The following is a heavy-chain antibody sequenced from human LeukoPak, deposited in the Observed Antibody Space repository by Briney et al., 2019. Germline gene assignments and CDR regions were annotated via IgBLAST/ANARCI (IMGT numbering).Heavy chain of an antibody. D-gene: IGHD2-15*01. CDR3: ARLTPFAVDV. V-gene: IGHV4-34*01. Sequence: SETLSLTCAVYGGSFSGYHWSWIRQPPGKGLEWIGSIHNSGSTYYNPSLKSRVTISVDTSKNQFSLKLSSVTAADTAVHYCARLTPFAVDVWGKGTTVTVSS. J-gene: IGHJ6*04. CDR2: IHNSGST. CDR1: GGSFSGYH.